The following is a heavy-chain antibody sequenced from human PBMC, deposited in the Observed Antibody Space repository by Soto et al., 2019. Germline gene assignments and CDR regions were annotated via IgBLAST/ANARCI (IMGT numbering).Heavy chain of an antibody. J-gene: IGHJ6*02. CDR3: GRGLQGYYGLDV. CDR1: GFTFSSYW. CDR2: LYTDGSRT. Sequence: EVQLVESGGGLVQPGGSLRLSCAASGFTFSSYWMHWVRQVPGKGLVWVSRLYTDGSRTSYADSVKGRFTISRDNAKSTLYLQMNSLGAEDSAVYDCGRGLQGYYGLDVWGQGTTVTVTS. D-gene: IGHD4-4*01. V-gene: IGHV3-74*01.